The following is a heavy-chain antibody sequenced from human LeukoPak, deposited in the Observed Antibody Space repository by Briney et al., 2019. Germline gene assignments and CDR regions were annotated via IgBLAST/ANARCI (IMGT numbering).Heavy chain of an antibody. V-gene: IGHV4-59*01. J-gene: IGHJ4*02. CDR1: GDSISSYY. D-gene: IGHD2-2*01. CDR3: ARDTYPRAFFDY. CDR2: IYYSGST. Sequence: SETLSLTCTVSGDSISSYYWSWIRQPPGKGLEWIGYIYYSGSTNYDPSLKSRVTISVDTSKNQFSLKLSSVTAADTAVYYCARDTYPRAFFDYWGQGTLVTVSS.